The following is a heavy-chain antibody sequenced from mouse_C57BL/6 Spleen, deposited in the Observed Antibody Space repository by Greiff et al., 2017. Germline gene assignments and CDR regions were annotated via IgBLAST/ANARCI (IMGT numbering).Heavy chain of an antibody. J-gene: IGHJ2*01. V-gene: IGHV5-6*01. CDR2: ISSGGSYT. CDR1: GFTFSTYC. Sequence: EVKLMESGGDLVKPGGSLKLSCAASGFTFSTYCMSWVRQTPDKRLEWVATISSGGSYTYYPDNVKGRFTISRDNAKNTLYLQMSSLKSEDTAMYSCARPLRYYFDYWGQGTTLTVSS. D-gene: IGHD1-1*01. CDR3: ARPLRYYFDY.